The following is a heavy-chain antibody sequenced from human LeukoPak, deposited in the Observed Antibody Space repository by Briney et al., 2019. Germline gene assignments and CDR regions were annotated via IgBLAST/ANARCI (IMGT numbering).Heavy chain of an antibody. CDR1: GYTFTSYD. V-gene: IGHV1-8*01. CDR2: MNPNSGNT. Sequence: GASVKVSCKASGYTFTSYDINWVRQATGQGLEWMGWMNPNSGNTGYAQKFQGRVTMTRNTSISTAYMELSSLRSEDTAVYYCARGPRGSGAYGSGSYHNRYWGQGTLVTVSS. J-gene: IGHJ4*02. CDR3: ARGPRGSGAYGSGSYHNRY. D-gene: IGHD3-10*01.